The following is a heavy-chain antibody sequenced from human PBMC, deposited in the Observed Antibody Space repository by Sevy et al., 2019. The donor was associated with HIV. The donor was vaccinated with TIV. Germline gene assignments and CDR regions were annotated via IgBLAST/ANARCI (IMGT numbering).Heavy chain of an antibody. CDR2: INTDGSST. J-gene: IGHJ4*02. CDR3: AGENYYDSTAYRFDY. CDR1: GFTFSDYW. D-gene: IGHD3-22*01. V-gene: IGHV3-74*01. Sequence: GGSLRLSCAASGFTFSDYWMHWVRQAPGKGLVWVSRINTDGSSTTYADSVRGRFTISRDNAKNTLYLQMNSLRAEDTAVYYCAGENYYDSTAYRFDYWGQGTLVTVSS.